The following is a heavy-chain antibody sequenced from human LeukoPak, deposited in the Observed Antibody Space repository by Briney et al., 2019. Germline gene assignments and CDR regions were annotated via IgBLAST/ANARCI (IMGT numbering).Heavy chain of an antibody. CDR1: GFTFSNAW. V-gene: IGHV3-15*05. CDR3: TTDFRYDILTGYPSYYFDY. CDR2: IKSKTDGGTT. J-gene: IGHJ4*02. D-gene: IGHD3-9*01. Sequence: GGSLRLSCAASGFTFSNAWMSWVRQAPGKGLEWVGRIKSKTDGGTTDYAAPVKGRFTISRDDSKNTLYLQMNSLKTEDTAVYYCTTDFRYDILTGYPSYYFDYWGQGTLVTVSS.